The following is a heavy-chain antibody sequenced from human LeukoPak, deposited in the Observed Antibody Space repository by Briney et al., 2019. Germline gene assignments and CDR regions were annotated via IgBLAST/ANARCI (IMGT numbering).Heavy chain of an antibody. CDR3: ARVIGSYGDSAY. CDR2: ISSTSSAI. Sequence: GGSLRLSCAASGFTFSSYSMNWVRQAPGKGLEWLSYISSTSSAIYYADSLKGRFTISRDNTKNSLYLQMNSLRAEDTAVYYCARVIGSYGDSAYWGQGTLVTVSS. CDR1: GFTFSSYS. D-gene: IGHD3-16*01. J-gene: IGHJ4*02. V-gene: IGHV3-48*04.